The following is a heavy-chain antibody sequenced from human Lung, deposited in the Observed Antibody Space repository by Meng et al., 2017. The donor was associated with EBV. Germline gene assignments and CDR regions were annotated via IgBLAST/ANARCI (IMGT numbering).Heavy chain of an antibody. CDR1: GGTFSSSA. CDR2: IHHSGRT. D-gene: IGHD2-21*01. Sequence: QVPVVQSGAEVRKPASSVSVSFTVSGGTFSSSASSWVRQDPGQGLEWMGEIHHSGRTNYNPSLKSRITMSLDKPKNQFSLKLSSVTAADTAVYYCSRDSDSAYSLGYWGQGTLVTVSS. CDR3: SRDSDSAYSLGY. V-gene: IGHV4-4*02. J-gene: IGHJ4*02.